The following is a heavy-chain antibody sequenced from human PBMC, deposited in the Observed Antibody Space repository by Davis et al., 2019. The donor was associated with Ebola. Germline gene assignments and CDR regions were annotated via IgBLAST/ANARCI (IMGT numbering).Heavy chain of an antibody. CDR2: ISWNSGSI. CDR3: AKAIFGVVPVDYYYGMDV. V-gene: IGHV3-9*01. CDR1: GFTFDDYA. J-gene: IGHJ6*02. D-gene: IGHD3-3*01. Sequence: SLKISCAASGFTFDDYAMHWVRQAPGKGLEWVSGISWNSGSIGYADSVKGRFTISRDNAKNSLYLQMNSLRAEDTALYYCAKAIFGVVPVDYYYGMDVWGQGTTVTVSS.